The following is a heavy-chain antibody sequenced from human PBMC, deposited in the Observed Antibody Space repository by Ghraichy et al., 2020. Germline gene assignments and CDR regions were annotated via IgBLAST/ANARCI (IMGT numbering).Heavy chain of an antibody. D-gene: IGHD2-15*01. Sequence: GGSLRLSCAASGFTFSSYSMNWVRQAPGKGLEWVSYISSSSSTIYYADSVKGRFTISRDNAKNSLYLQINSLRDEDTAVYYCARESVVVAAPIDYWGQGTLVTVSS. J-gene: IGHJ4*02. CDR2: ISSSSSTI. CDR3: ARESVVVAAPIDY. V-gene: IGHV3-48*02. CDR1: GFTFSSYS.